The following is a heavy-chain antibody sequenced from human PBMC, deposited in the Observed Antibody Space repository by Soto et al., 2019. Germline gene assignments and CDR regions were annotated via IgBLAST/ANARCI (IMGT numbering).Heavy chain of an antibody. Sequence: KASETLSLTCSVSGRSISEINSYWGWIRQTPGEGLEWIGTIHHTGSTYYNPSLKRRVIISLDTSKNQFSLKLSSVTAADTALYYCARPEGGYGSGYSWFDPWGQGTRVTVSS. CDR2: IHHTGST. D-gene: IGHD5-12*01. CDR1: GRSISEINSY. J-gene: IGHJ5*02. V-gene: IGHV4-39*01. CDR3: ARPEGGYGSGYSWFDP.